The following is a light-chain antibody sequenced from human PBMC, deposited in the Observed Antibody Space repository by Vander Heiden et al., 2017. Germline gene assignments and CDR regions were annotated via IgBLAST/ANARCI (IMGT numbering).Light chain of an antibody. CDR1: NLGSKS. V-gene: IGLV3-21*02. J-gene: IGLJ3*02. CDR3: QVWDSSSEHVV. CDR2: DDN. Sequence: SYVLTQPPSVSVAPGQTATIPCAGNNLGSKSVQWYQQKAGQAPVLVVCDDNDRPSGIPERFSGSKSGNTATLTISRVEAGDEADYYCQVWDSSSEHVVFGGGTKVTVL.